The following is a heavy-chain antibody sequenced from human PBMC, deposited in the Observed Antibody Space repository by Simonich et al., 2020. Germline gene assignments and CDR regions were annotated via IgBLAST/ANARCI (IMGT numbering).Heavy chain of an antibody. J-gene: IGHJ4*02. CDR1: GYTFTSYG. V-gene: IGHV1-18*01. CDR3: ARASRGTWWYYYFDY. Sequence: QVQLVQSGAEVKKPGASVKVSCKASGYTFTSYGISWVRQAPGQGLEWMGGSSAYNGNTNYAQKLQGRGTLTTATSTSTAYMELRSLRSDDTAVYYCARASRGTWWYYYFDYWGQGTLVTVSS. CDR2: SSAYNGNT. D-gene: IGHD2-15*01.